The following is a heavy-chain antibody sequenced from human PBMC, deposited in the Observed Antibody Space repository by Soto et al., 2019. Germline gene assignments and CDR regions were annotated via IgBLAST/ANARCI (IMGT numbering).Heavy chain of an antibody. CDR2: ISSSSSYI. CDR3: ARDYYDSAAHYGMDV. V-gene: IGHV3-21*01. D-gene: IGHD3-22*01. CDR1: GFTFSSYS. J-gene: IGHJ6*02. Sequence: GGSLRLSCAASGFTFSSYSMNWVRQAPGKGLEWVSSISSSSSYIYYADSVKGRFTISRDNAKNSLYLQMNSLRAEDTAVYYCARDYYDSAAHYGMDVWGQGTTVTSP.